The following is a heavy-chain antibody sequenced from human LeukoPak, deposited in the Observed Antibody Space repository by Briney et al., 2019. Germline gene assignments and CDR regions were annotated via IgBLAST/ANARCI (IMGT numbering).Heavy chain of an antibody. CDR2: IHPSGGST. CDR3: ARAHLHYGDSIHDLDY. CDR1: GYTFTSYD. V-gene: IGHV1-46*01. D-gene: IGHD4-17*01. Sequence: ASVKVSCKASGYTFTSYDFSWVRQAPGQGLEWMGIIHPSGGSTSYAQKFQGRVTMTRDTSTSTVYMELSSLRSEDTAVYYCARAHLHYGDSIHDLDYWGQGTLVTVSS. J-gene: IGHJ4*02.